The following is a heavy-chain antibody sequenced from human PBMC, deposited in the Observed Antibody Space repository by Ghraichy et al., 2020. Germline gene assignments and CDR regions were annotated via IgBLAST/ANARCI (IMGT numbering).Heavy chain of an antibody. D-gene: IGHD3-3*01. CDR1: GYTFTGYY. J-gene: IGHJ6*02. V-gene: IGHV1-2*06. CDR3: ARIRFLEWLSTNYYGMDV. CDR2: INPNSGGT. Sequence: ASVKVSCKASGYTFTGYYMHWVRQAPGQGLEWMGRINPNSGGTNYAQKFQGRVTMTRDTSISTAYMELSRLRSDDTAVYYCARIRFLEWLSTNYYGMDVWGQGTTVTGSS.